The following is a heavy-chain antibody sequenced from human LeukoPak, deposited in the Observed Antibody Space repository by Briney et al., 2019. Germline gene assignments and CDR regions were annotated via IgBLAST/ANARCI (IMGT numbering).Heavy chain of an antibody. CDR1: GGSISSSHNY. CDR3: ARQSGSHWFVPSIDY. D-gene: IGHD1-26*01. J-gene: IGHJ4*02. CDR2: IDYSGST. Sequence: SETLSLTCTVSGGSISSSHNYWAWIRQPPGKGLEWIGNIDYSGSTYYNPSLKSRVTISIDTSKSHFSLKLSSVTAADTAVYYCARQSGSHWFVPSIDYWSQGTLVTVSS. V-gene: IGHV4-39*01.